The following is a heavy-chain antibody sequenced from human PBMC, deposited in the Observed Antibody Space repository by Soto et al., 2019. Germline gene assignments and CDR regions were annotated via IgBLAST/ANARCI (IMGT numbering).Heavy chain of an antibody. D-gene: IGHD6-6*01. J-gene: IGHJ5*02. CDR3: ARDHLAPRRGWFDP. CDR2: ISVYNGYT. Sequence: QVQLVQSGAEVKMPGASVKVSCTASGYTFSTYGINWVRQAPGQGLEWMGWISVYNGYTNYAQKLQGRFTMTTDTSTSTAYMELRSLRADDTAVYYCARDHLAPRRGWFDPWGQGTLVTVSS. V-gene: IGHV1-18*01. CDR1: GYTFSTYG.